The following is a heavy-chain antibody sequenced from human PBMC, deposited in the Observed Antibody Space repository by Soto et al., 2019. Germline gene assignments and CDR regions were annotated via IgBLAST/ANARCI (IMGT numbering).Heavy chain of an antibody. D-gene: IGHD3-9*01. J-gene: IGHJ4*02. V-gene: IGHV4-59*01. CDR2: IYYSGNT. CDR3: ARGYFNILTGYYIDY. Sequence: SETLSLTCTVSRGSIDNYCWSWIRQPAGKGLEWIGYIYYSGNTNYNPSLKSRVTISVDTSKNQFSLKLSSVTAADTAVYYCARGYFNILTGYYIDYWGQGTLVTVSS. CDR1: RGSIDNYC.